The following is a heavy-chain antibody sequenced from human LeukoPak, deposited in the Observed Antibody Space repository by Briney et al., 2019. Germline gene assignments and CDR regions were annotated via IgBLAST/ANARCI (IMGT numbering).Heavy chain of an antibody. CDR2: IIPILGIA. CDR1: GGTFSSYA. Sequence: SVKLSFKASGGTFSSYAISWVRQAPGQGLEWMGRIIPILGIANYAQKFQGRVTITADKSTSTDYLELSRLRSEDTAVYYCARKATCSSTSCYTLGDWFDPWGQGTLVTVSS. V-gene: IGHV1-69*04. J-gene: IGHJ5*02. CDR3: ARKATCSSTSCYTLGDWFDP. D-gene: IGHD2-2*02.